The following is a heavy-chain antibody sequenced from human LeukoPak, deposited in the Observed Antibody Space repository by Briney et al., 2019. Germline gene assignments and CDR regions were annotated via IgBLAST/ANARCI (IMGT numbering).Heavy chain of an antibody. D-gene: IGHD3-22*01. CDR3: ARAGYYYDSSGYMRSAFDI. J-gene: IGHJ3*02. Sequence: SETLSLTCTVSGGSISSYYWSWIRQPPGKGLEWIGYIYYSGSTNYNPSLKSRVTISVDTSKNQFSLKLSSVTAADTAAYYCARAGYYYDSSGYMRSAFDIWGQGTMVTVSS. CDR1: GGSISSYY. V-gene: IGHV4-59*01. CDR2: IYYSGST.